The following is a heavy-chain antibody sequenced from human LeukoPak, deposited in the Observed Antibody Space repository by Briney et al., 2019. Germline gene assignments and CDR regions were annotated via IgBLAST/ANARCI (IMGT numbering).Heavy chain of an antibody. J-gene: IGHJ4*02. D-gene: IGHD3-3*01. V-gene: IGHV3-30*02. CDR2: IRYDGSNK. CDR1: GFTFSSYG. Sequence: GGSLRLSCAASGFTFSSYGMHWVRQAPGKGLEWVAFIRYDGSNKYYADSVKGRFTISRDNSKNTLYQQMNSLRAEDTAVYYCAKGQHDFWSGLDYWGQGTLVTVSS. CDR3: AKGQHDFWSGLDY.